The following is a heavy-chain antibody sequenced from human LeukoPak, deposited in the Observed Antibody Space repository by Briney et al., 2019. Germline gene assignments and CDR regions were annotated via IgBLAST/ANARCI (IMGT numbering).Heavy chain of an antibody. CDR1: GGTFSSYA. V-gene: IGHV1-69*04. CDR2: IIPILGIA. Sequence: GASVKVSCKASGGTFSSYAISWVRQAPGQGREWMGRIIPILGIANYAQKLQGRVTIPADKSTSTAYMELSSLRSEDTAVYYCARDRSPYYYDPGHAFDIWGQGPMVTVSS. CDR3: ARDRSPYYYDPGHAFDI. J-gene: IGHJ3*02. D-gene: IGHD3-22*01.